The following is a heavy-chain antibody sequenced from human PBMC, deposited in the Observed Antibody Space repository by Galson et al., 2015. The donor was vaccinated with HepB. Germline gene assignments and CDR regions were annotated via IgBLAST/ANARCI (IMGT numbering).Heavy chain of an antibody. J-gene: IGHJ4*02. V-gene: IGHV1-2*02. D-gene: IGHD2-2*01. Sequence: SVKVSCKASGYTFIAYYVHWVRQAPGQGLEWMGWIHPNSGGTNFAQRFQGRVTMTRDTSIGTAYMELNRLRSDDTAVYYCARDQVYCSSATCLYGAIDYWGQGTLVTVSS. CDR2: IHPNSGGT. CDR1: GYTFIAYY. CDR3: ARDQVYCSSATCLYGAIDY.